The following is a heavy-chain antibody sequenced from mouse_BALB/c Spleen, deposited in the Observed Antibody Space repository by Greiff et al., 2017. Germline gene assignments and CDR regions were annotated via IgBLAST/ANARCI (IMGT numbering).Heavy chain of an antibody. J-gene: IGHJ4*01. V-gene: IGHV3-8*02. CDR2: ISYSGST. Sequence: EVKLVESGPSLVKPSQTLSLTCSVTGDSITSGYWNWIRKFPGNKLEYMGYISYSGSTYYNPSLKSRISITRDTSKNQYYLQLNSVTTEDTATYYCARYDYDGRAMDYWGQGTSVTVSS. CDR3: ARYDYDGRAMDY. D-gene: IGHD2-4*01. CDR1: GDSITSGY.